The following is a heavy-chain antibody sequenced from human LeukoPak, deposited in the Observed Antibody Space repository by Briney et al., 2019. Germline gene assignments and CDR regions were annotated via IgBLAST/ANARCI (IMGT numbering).Heavy chain of an antibody. V-gene: IGHV1-18*04. CDR1: GYTFTAYY. CDR2: ISAYNGNT. D-gene: IGHD6-6*01. Sequence: GASVKVSCKASGYTFTAYYLHWVRQAPGQGLEWMGWISAYNGNTHYAQKLQGRVTMTTDTSTSTVYMELRSLRSDDTAVYYCARDPPRIAARLEWMDYWGQGTLVTVSS. J-gene: IGHJ4*02. CDR3: ARDPPRIAARLEWMDY.